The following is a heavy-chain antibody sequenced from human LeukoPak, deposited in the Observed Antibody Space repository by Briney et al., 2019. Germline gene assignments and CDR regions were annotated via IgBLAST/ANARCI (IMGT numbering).Heavy chain of an antibody. V-gene: IGHV1-69*13. J-gene: IGHJ3*02. CDR2: IIPIFGTA. D-gene: IGHD3-22*01. CDR3: ARRPNYYDSSGYVGAFDI. CDR1: GGTFSSYA. Sequence: SVKVSCKASGGTFSSYAISWVRQAPGQGLEWMEGIIPIFGTANYAQKFQGRVTITADESTSTAYMELSSLRSEDTAVYYCARRPNYYDSSGYVGAFDIWGQGTMVTVSS.